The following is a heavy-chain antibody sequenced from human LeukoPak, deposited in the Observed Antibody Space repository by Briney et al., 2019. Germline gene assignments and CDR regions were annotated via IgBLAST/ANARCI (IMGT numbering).Heavy chain of an antibody. CDR1: GGSISRYY. Sequence: PSETLSLTCTVSGGSISRYYWSWIRQPPGKGLEWIGYIYYSGSTNYNPSLKSRVTISVDMSKNQFSLKLSSVTAADTAVYYCAKDTPGPNTPLALSFVPAGAFDIWGQGTMVTVSS. CDR3: AKDTPGPNTPLALSFVPAGAFDI. CDR2: IYYSGST. V-gene: IGHV4-59*01. D-gene: IGHD6-19*01. J-gene: IGHJ3*02.